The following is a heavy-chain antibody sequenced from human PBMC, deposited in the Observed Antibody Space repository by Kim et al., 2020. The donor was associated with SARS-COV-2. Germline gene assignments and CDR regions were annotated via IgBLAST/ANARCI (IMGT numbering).Heavy chain of an antibody. D-gene: IGHD6-6*01. Sequence: ASVKVSCKASGYTFTSYGISWVRQAPGQGLEWMGWISAYNGNTNYAQKLQGRVTMTTDTSTSTAYMELRSLRSDDTAVYYCARDSRDSSSSLGWFDPWGQGPLVPVSS. CDR3: ARDSRDSSSSLGWFDP. J-gene: IGHJ5*02. CDR1: GYTFTSYG. CDR2: ISAYNGNT. V-gene: IGHV1-18*01.